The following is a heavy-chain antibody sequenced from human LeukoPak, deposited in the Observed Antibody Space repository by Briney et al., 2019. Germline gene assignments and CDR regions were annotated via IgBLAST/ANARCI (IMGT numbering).Heavy chain of an antibody. J-gene: IGHJ6*02. CDR2: IIPIFGTA. Sequence: SVKVSCTASGGTFSSYAISWVRQAPGQGLEWMGGIIPIFGTANYAQKFQGRVTITADESTSTAYMELSSLRSEDTAVYYCARENGYYYGSGSYYNYGMDVWGQGTTVTVSS. D-gene: IGHD3-10*01. CDR3: ARENGYYYGSGSYYNYGMDV. CDR1: GGTFSSYA. V-gene: IGHV1-69*13.